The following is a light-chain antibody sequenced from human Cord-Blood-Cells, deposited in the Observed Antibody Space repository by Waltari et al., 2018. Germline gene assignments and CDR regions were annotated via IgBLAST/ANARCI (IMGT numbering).Light chain of an antibody. Sequence: DIQMTQSPSTLSASVGDRVTITCRASQSISSWLAWYQQKPGKATKLLIYDASSLQSGVPSRFSGSGSGTEFTLTISSLQPDDFATYYCQQYNSNSYTFGQGTKLEIK. CDR2: DAS. CDR3: QQYNSNSYT. V-gene: IGKV1-5*01. J-gene: IGKJ2*01. CDR1: QSISSW.